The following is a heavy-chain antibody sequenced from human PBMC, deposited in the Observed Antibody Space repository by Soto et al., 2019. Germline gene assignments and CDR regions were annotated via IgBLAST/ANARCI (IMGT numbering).Heavy chain of an antibody. D-gene: IGHD2-15*01. CDR1: GGILSTNP. Sequence: SVKVSCKASGGILSTNPSIWGRQAPVQGLEWMGGTGSGTGPVNHAQKFQGRLTVTADKSTSTVYMEMTNLSSEDTAVYYCARRDSGGFYRLFDYWGQGTLVTVSS. CDR2: TGSGTGPV. V-gene: IGHV1-69*06. CDR3: ARRDSGGFYRLFDY. J-gene: IGHJ4*02.